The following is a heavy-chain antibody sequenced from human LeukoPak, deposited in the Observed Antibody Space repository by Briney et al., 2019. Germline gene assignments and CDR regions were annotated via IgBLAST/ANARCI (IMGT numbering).Heavy chain of an antibody. V-gene: IGHV3-49*04. J-gene: IGHJ4*02. CDR2: IRSRPYGGTT. Sequence: SLRLSCTASGFTFGDYAMSWVRQAPGKGLEWVGFIRSRPYGGTTEYAASVKGRFTISRDDSKSIAFLQVNSLKTEDTAVYYCTSDRVGATSPFDYWGQGTIVTVSS. CDR1: GFTFGDYA. D-gene: IGHD1-26*01. CDR3: TSDRVGATSPFDY.